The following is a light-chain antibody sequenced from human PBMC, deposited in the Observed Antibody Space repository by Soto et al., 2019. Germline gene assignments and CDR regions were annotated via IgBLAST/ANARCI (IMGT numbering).Light chain of an antibody. CDR1: SSDVGGYNY. CDR3: CSYAGSYTFSV. V-gene: IGLV2-11*01. CDR2: DVS. J-gene: IGLJ1*01. Sequence: QSVLTQPPSASGSPGQSVTISCTGTSSDVGGYNYVSWYQQHPGKAPKLMIYDVSKRPSGVPDRFSGSKSGNTASLTISGLQAEDEADYYCCSYAGSYTFSVFGTGTKVTVL.